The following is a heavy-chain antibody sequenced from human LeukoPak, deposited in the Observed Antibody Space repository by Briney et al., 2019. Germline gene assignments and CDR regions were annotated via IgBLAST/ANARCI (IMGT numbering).Heavy chain of an antibody. J-gene: IGHJ4*02. CDR2: IRSKANSYAT. CDR1: GFTFSDPA. V-gene: IGHV3-73*01. CDR3: TRHLVDC. D-gene: IGHD1-26*01. Sequence: PGGSLKLSCAASGFTFSDPAMHWVRQAVGKGLEWVGRIRSKANSYATAYAASVKGRFTISRDDSKNTAYLQMNSLKTEDTAVYYCTRHLVDCWGQGTLVTVSS.